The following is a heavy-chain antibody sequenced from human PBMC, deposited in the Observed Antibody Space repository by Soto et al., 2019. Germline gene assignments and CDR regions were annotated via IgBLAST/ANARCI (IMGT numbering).Heavy chain of an antibody. J-gene: IGHJ4*02. CDR2: IFYSGGT. D-gene: IGHD4-17*01. CDR1: GGSISPYY. CDR3: ARGVYGGNYYYLDY. V-gene: IGHV4-59*01. Sequence: QVQLQESGPGLVKASETLSLTCTVSGGSISPYYWSWMRQPPGKGLEWIGYIFYSGGTNYNPSLKGRVTISVDTSKNQFSLQLSSVTAADTAVYHCARGVYGGNYYYLDYWGQGTLVTVSS.